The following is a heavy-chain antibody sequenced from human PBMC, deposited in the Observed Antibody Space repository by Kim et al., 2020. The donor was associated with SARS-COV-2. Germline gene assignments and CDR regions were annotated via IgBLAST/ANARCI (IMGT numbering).Heavy chain of an antibody. V-gene: IGHV3-33*05. Sequence: GGSLRLSCAASGFTFSSYGMHWVRQAPGKGLEWVAVISYDGSNKYYADSVKGRFTISRDNSKNTLYLQMNSLRAEDTAVYYCARALYSYDHFDYWGQGTLGTVSS. D-gene: IGHD5-18*01. CDR3: ARALYSYDHFDY. CDR1: GFTFSSYG. J-gene: IGHJ4*02. CDR2: ISYDGSNK.